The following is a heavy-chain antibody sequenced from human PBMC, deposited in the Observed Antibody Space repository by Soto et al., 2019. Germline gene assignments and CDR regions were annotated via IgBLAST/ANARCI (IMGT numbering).Heavy chain of an antibody. V-gene: IGHV3-23*01. CDR1: GFTFSSYA. Sequence: EVQLLESGGGLVQPGGSLRLSCAASGFTFSSYAMSWVRQAPGKGLEWVSAISGSGGSTYYADSVKGRFTISRDNSKNTLYLKMNSLRAEATAVYYCAKDRDDSSGYYHYWGQGPLVTVSS. CDR2: ISGSGGST. D-gene: IGHD3-22*01. J-gene: IGHJ4*02. CDR3: AKDRDDSSGYYHY.